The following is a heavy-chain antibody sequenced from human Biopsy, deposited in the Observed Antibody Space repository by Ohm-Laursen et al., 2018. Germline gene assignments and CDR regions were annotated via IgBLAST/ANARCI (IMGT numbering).Heavy chain of an antibody. V-gene: IGHV3-21*04. CDR1: GFIFSNYW. Sequence: GSLRLSCTASGFIFSNYWMTWVRQAPGKGLEWVSSIRSGGDYMFYADSVKGRFTISRDNAKNSLSLQMNSLRAEDTALYYCARDRSGLTLTTLDFWGHGTLATVSS. J-gene: IGHJ4*01. D-gene: IGHD6-25*01. CDR2: IRSGGDYM. CDR3: ARDRSGLTLTTLDF.